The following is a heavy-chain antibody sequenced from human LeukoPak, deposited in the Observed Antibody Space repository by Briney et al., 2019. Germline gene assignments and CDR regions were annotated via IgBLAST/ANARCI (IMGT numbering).Heavy chain of an antibody. V-gene: IGHV3-30-3*01. CDR3: ARDTNFDY. CDR2: ISYDGSNK. CDR1: GFTFSSYA. Sequence: GGSLRLSCAASGFTFSSYAMHWVRQAPGKGLEWVAVISYDGSNKYYADSVKGRFTISRDNSKNTLYLQMNSLRAEDTAVYYCARDTNFDYWGQGTLVTVSS. D-gene: IGHD1-1*01. J-gene: IGHJ4*02.